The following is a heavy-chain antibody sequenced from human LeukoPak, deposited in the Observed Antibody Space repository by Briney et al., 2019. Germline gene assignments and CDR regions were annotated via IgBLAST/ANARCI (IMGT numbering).Heavy chain of an antibody. J-gene: IGHJ4*02. D-gene: IGHD6-19*01. V-gene: IGHV4-39*02. Sequence: SVTLSLTCTVSGGSISSSSYYWGWIRQPPGKGLEWIVSIYYTGSTYYNPSLKSRVTISVDTSKNQFSLKLSSVTAADTAVYYCARELAVAGPEGYWGQGTLVTFST. CDR3: ARELAVAGPEGY. CDR1: GGSISSSSYY. CDR2: IYYTGST.